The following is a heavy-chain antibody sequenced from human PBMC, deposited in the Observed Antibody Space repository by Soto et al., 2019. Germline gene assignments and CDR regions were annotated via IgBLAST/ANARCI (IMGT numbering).Heavy chain of an antibody. CDR3: ARPTRYYYHSSGQSTWFDP. Sequence: QVQLVQSGAEVKKPGSSVKVSCKASGGTFSSYAISWVRQAPGQGLEWMGGIIPIFGTANYAQKFQGRVTITADESTRTAYMELSSLRSEDTAVYYCARPTRYYYHSSGQSTWFDPWGQGTLVTVSS. D-gene: IGHD3-22*01. J-gene: IGHJ5*02. V-gene: IGHV1-69*12. CDR1: GGTFSSYA. CDR2: IIPIFGTA.